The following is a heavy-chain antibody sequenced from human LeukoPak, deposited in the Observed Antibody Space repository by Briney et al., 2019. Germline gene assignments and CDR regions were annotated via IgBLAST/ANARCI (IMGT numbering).Heavy chain of an antibody. CDR2: ISSSSSYT. CDR3: AKTRLARYYYGSGSTGAFDY. Sequence: GGSLRLSCAASGFTFSDYYMSWIRQAPGKGLEWVSYISSSSSYTNYADSVKGRFTISRDNAKNSLYLQMNSLRAEDTAVYHCAKTRLARYYYGSGSTGAFDYWGQGTLVTVSS. CDR1: GFTFSDYY. J-gene: IGHJ4*02. V-gene: IGHV3-11*06. D-gene: IGHD3-10*01.